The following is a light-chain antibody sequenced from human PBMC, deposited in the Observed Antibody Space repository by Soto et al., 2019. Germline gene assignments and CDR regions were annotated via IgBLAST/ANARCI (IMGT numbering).Light chain of an antibody. J-gene: IGLJ2*01. CDR1: DNGSKP. CDR2: DNS. V-gene: IGLV3-21*02. Sequence: SYELTQPPSVSVAPGQTARITRGGSDNGSKPVHWYQQKPGQAPMLVVFDNSDRASGIPERLSGSNSGNTATLTISRVEAGDEADYYCQVWDSSSDRLVVFGGGTKLTVL. CDR3: QVWDSSSDRLVV.